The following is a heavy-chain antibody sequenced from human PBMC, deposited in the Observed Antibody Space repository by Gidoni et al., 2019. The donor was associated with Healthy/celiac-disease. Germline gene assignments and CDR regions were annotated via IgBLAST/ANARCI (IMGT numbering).Heavy chain of an antibody. J-gene: IGHJ4*02. Sequence: VQLVQSGAEVKKPGPSVQVSCQSSVGPFSSYAISWVRQAPGQGIEWMGGIIPIFGTTNYAQKFQGRVTITADKSTSTAYMELSSLRSEDTAVYYCARGALWVRGVSLDYWGQGTLVTVSS. D-gene: IGHD3-10*01. CDR2: IIPIFGTT. CDR1: VGPFSSYA. V-gene: IGHV1-69*06. CDR3: ARGALWVRGVSLDY.